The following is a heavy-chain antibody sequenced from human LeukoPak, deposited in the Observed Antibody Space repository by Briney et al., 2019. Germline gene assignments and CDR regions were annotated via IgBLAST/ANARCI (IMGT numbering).Heavy chain of an antibody. CDR1: GFTFSNAW. D-gene: IGHD6-13*01. CDR2: IKSKTDGGTT. CDR3: VRVVTTGSGWYHFDT. Sequence: GGSLRLSCAASGFTFSNAWMSWVRQAPGKGLEWVGRIKSKTDGGTTDYAAPVKGRFTISRDDPKNTLYLQMNSLKPEDTAVYFCVRVVTTGSGWYHFDTWGLGTLVTVSS. V-gene: IGHV3-15*01. J-gene: IGHJ4*02.